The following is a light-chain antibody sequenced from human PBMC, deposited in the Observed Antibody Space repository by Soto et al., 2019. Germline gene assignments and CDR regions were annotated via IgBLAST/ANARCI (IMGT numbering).Light chain of an antibody. CDR2: EGS. CDR1: SSDVGSYNL. V-gene: IGLV2-23*03. CDR3: CSYAGSRTIRVV. J-gene: IGLJ2*01. Sequence: QSALTQPASVSGSPGQSITISCTGTSSDVGSYNLVSWYQQHPGKAPKLMIYEGSKRPSGVSNRFSGSKSGNTASLTISGLQAEDEADYYCCSYAGSRTIRVVFGGGTKLTVL.